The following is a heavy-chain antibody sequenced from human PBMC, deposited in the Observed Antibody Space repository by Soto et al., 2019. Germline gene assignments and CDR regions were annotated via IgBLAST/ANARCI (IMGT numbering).Heavy chain of an antibody. J-gene: IGHJ4*02. CDR3: ARLFTHSAPYLDY. D-gene: IGHD2-21*01. CDR2: ISYSGST. CDR1: GVSISSSSYY. V-gene: IGHV4-39*01. Sequence: PSETLSLTCTVSGVSISSSSYYLGWIRPPPGKGLEWIGSISYSGSTYYNPSLRSRVTISVDTSKNQFSLKLSSVTAADTAVYYCARLFTHSAPYLDYLGEGTMVTDSS.